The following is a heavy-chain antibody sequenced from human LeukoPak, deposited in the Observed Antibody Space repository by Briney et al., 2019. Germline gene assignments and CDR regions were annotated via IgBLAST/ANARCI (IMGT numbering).Heavy chain of an antibody. Sequence: GGSPRLSCAASGFTFSSYSMNWVRQAPGKGLEWVSSISSSSSYIYYADSVKGRFTISRDNAKNSLYLQMNSLRAEDTAVYYCARAGANFKTSPFDYWGQGTLVTVSS. CDR3: ARAGANFKTSPFDY. CDR2: ISSSSSYI. D-gene: IGHD4/OR15-4a*01. CDR1: GFTFSSYS. J-gene: IGHJ4*02. V-gene: IGHV3-21*01.